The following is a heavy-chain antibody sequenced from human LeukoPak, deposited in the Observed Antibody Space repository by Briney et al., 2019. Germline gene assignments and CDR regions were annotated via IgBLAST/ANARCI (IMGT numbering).Heavy chain of an antibody. V-gene: IGHV1-24*01. CDR2: FDPEDGET. CDR1: GYTLTELS. CDR3: ATGPYGPRAPVWSDT. J-gene: IGHJ5*02. D-gene: IGHD4-17*01. Sequence: ASVKVSCKVSGYTLTELSMHWVRQAPGKGLEWMGGFDPEDGETIYAQKFQGRVTMTEDTSTDTAYMELSSLRSEDTAVYYCATGPYGPRAPVWSDTWGKGTLVTVSP.